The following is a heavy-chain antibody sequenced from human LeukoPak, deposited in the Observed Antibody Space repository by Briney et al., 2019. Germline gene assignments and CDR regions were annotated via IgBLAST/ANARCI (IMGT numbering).Heavy chain of an antibody. V-gene: IGHV4-34*01. Sequence: SETLSLTCAVYGGSFSGYYWSWIRQPPGKGLEWIGEINHSGSTNYNPSLKSRVTISVDTSKNQFSLKLSSVTAADTAVYYCARGGYSYGSTRDYFDYWGQGTLVTVSS. CDR1: GGSFSGYY. CDR2: INHSGST. J-gene: IGHJ4*02. CDR3: ARGGYSYGSTRDYFDY. D-gene: IGHD5-18*01.